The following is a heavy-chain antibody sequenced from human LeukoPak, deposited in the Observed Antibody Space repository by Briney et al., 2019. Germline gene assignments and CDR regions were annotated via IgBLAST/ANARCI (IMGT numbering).Heavy chain of an antibody. D-gene: IGHD2-2*01. Sequence: SETLSLTCAVYGGSFSGYYWSWIRQPPGKGLEWIGEINHSGSTNYNPSLKSRVTISVDTSKNQFSLKLSSVTAADTAVYYCARGRYCSSTSCYPLLNYYYGMDVWGQGTTVTVSS. V-gene: IGHV4-34*01. CDR3: ARGRYCSSTSCYPLLNYYYGMDV. CDR1: GGSFSGYY. J-gene: IGHJ6*02. CDR2: INHSGST.